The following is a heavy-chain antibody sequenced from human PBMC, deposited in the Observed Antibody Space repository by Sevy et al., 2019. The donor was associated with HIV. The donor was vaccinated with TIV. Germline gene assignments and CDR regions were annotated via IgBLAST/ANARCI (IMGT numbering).Heavy chain of an antibody. D-gene: IGHD3-10*01. CDR1: GFTFSSYS. Sequence: GGSLRLSCAASGFTFSSYSMNWVRQAPGKGLEWVSSISSSSSYIYYADSVKGRFTISRDNAKNSLYLQMNSLRAEDTAVYYCVRDVRSGSFPIAENYWGQGTLVTVSS. CDR3: VRDVRSGSFPIAENY. V-gene: IGHV3-21*01. CDR2: ISSSSSYI. J-gene: IGHJ4*02.